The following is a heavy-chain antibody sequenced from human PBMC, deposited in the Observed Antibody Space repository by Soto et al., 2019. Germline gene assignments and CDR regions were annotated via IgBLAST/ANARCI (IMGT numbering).Heavy chain of an antibody. CDR3: AELAAAGFFLNDY. J-gene: IGHJ4*02. CDR1: GFTFSSYA. CDR2: ISYDGSNK. V-gene: IGHV3-30-3*01. Sequence: GGSLRLSCAASGFTFSSYAMHWVRQAPGKGLEWVAVISYDGSNKYYADSVKGRFTISRDNSKNTLYLQMNSLRAEDTAVYYCAELAAAGFFLNDYWGQGTLVTVSS. D-gene: IGHD6-13*01.